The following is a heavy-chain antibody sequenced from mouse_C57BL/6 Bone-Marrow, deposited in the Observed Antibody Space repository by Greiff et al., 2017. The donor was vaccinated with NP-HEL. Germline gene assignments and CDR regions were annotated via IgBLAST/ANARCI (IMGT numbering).Heavy chain of an antibody. Sequence: EVQLVESGGDLVKPGGSLKLSCAASGFTFSSYGMSWVRQTPDKRLEWVATISSGGSYTYHPDSVKGRLTISRDNDKNTLHQQMCSLKSEHTAMYYCARNPYDYDPAWFAYWGQGTLVTVSA. D-gene: IGHD2-4*01. CDR1: GFTFSSYG. CDR3: ARNPYDYDPAWFAY. J-gene: IGHJ3*01. CDR2: ISSGGSYT. V-gene: IGHV5-6*01.